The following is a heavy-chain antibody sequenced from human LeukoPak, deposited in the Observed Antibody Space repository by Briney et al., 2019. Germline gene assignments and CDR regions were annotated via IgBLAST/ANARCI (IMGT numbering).Heavy chain of an antibody. CDR2: IFPLDSDT. D-gene: IGHD2-21*01. Sequence: KTGESLKISCKGSAYTFSTSWIAWVRQMPGKGLEWMGIIFPLDSDTRYSPSLQGQVTISADKSIGTAYLQLSSLKASDSAMYYCARRHLSGGDPYYFDYWGQGTLVTVSS. J-gene: IGHJ4*02. CDR1: AYTFSTSW. CDR3: ARRHLSGGDPYYFDY. V-gene: IGHV5-51*01.